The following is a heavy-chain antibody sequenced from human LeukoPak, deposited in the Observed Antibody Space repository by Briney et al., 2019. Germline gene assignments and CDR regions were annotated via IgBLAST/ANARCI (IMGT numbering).Heavy chain of an antibody. D-gene: IGHD1-14*01. CDR1: GGSISSYY. Sequence: WETLSLTCTVSGGSISSYYWGWIRQPPGKGLEWIGYIYYSGSTNYNPSLKSRVTISVDTSKNQFSLKLSSVTAADTAVYFCARGFRGDNLDYWGQGTLVTVSS. V-gene: IGHV4-59*08. CDR2: IYYSGST. J-gene: IGHJ4*02. CDR3: ARGFRGDNLDY.